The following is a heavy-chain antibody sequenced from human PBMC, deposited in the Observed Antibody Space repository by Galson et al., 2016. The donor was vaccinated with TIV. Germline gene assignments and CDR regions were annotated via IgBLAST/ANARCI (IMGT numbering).Heavy chain of an antibody. D-gene: IGHD4-11*01. CDR3: AKSLDYSQISDY. CDR2: YDRENGER. V-gene: IGHV1-24*01. J-gene: IGHJ4*01. Sequence: SVKASCKVSGYRLSKLSMYWVRQAPGKGLEWMGGYDRENGERVHTQKFQGRVTMTEDSSTDTAYLDLRSLRSEDTAVYFCAKSLDYSQISDYWGHGNLVTVSS. CDR1: GYRLSKLS.